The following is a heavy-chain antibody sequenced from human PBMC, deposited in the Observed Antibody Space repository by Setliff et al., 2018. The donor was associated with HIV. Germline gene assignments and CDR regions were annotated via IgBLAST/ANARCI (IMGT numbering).Heavy chain of an antibody. CDR3: VRHGPQTPLFFHI. CDR2: IYYTGTT. J-gene: IGHJ3*02. V-gene: IGHV4-39*01. Sequence: SETLSLTCTVSGGSVSSSYYYWGWMRQSPVKGLQWIGSIYYTGTTYYNPSLKTPVTMSVDTSKDQFSLKLSSVTAADTAVYYCVRHGPQTPLFFHIWGHGTMVT. CDR1: GGSVSSSYYY.